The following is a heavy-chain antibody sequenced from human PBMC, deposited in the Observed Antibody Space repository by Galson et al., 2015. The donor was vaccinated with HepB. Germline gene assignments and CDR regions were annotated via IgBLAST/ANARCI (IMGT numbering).Heavy chain of an antibody. Sequence: TCTVSGGSISSYYWSWTRQPPGKGLEWIGYIYYSGSTNYNPSLKSRVTISVDTSKNQFSLWLSSVTAADTAVYYCARASIVGAVTAVGAMDVWGQGTTVTVSS. D-gene: IGHD1-26*01. V-gene: IGHV4-59*01. CDR2: IYYSGST. CDR1: GGSISSYY. CDR3: ARASIVGAVTAVGAMDV. J-gene: IGHJ6*02.